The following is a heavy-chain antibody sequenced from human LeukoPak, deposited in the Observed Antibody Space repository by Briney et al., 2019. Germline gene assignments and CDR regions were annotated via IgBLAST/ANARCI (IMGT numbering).Heavy chain of an antibody. CDR3: ARGSTKYGVNIPFDY. J-gene: IGHJ4*02. CDR1: GFIFSNYA. D-gene: IGHD4-17*01. Sequence: TGGSLRLSCAASGFIFSNYAMHWVRQAPGKGLEWVAVIAYVGSNKYYADSVKGRFTISRDNSKNTLYLQMNSLRTEDTAVYYCARGSTKYGVNIPFDYWGQGTLVTVSS. CDR2: IAYVGSNK. V-gene: IGHV3-30-3*01.